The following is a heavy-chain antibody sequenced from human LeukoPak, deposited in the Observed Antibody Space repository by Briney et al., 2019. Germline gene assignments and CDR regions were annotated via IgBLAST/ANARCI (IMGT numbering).Heavy chain of an antibody. CDR1: GFTFSDYY. J-gene: IGHJ4*02. CDR3: ARASMGYSSCDY. D-gene: IGHD6-6*01. Sequence: GGSLRLSCAASGFTFSDYYMSWIRQAPGKGLEWVSYISSSGSTIYYTDSVKGRFTISRDNAKDSLYLQMNSLRAEDTAVYYCARASMGYSSCDYWGQGTLVTVSS. CDR2: ISSSGSTI. V-gene: IGHV3-11*01.